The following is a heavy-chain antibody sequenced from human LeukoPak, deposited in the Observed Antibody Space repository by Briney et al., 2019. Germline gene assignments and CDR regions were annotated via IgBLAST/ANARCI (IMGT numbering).Heavy chain of an antibody. V-gene: IGHV1-24*01. CDR2: FAPEDGET. Sequence: GASVKVSCKVFGNTLTELSMHWVRQAPGKGLESMGGFAPEDGETIYAQQFQGRLTMTEDTSTDTAYMELSRLTSEDTAVYYCTTGRRYQLYDYWGQGTPVTVSS. J-gene: IGHJ4*02. D-gene: IGHD1-1*01. CDR3: TTGRRYQLYDY. CDR1: GNTLTELS.